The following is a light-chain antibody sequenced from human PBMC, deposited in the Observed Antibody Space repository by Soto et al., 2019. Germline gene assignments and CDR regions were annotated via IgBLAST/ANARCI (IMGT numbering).Light chain of an antibody. Sequence: EIVLTQSPGTLSLSPGERATLSCRASQSVSSSYLAWYQQKPGQAPRLPIYGASSRATGIPDRFSGSGSGTDFTLTISRLEPEDFAVYYWQQYDSSPWTFGQGTMVEIK. CDR2: GAS. J-gene: IGKJ1*01. CDR3: QQYDSSPWT. CDR1: QSVSSSY. V-gene: IGKV3-20*01.